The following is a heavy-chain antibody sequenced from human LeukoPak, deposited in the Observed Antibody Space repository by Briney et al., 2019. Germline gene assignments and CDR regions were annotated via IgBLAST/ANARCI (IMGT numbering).Heavy chain of an antibody. CDR2: IHKSDGST. D-gene: IGHD1-1*01. Sequence: GGTLRLSCAASGFTFSSYGMSWVRQAPGKGLEWVSLIHKSDGSTYYADSVKGRFTISRDNARNTLYLQMNSLRAEDTAVYYCVTAWDWNDGLDYWGQGTLVTVSS. V-gene: IGHV3-23*01. J-gene: IGHJ4*02. CDR1: GFTFSSYG. CDR3: VTAWDWNDGLDY.